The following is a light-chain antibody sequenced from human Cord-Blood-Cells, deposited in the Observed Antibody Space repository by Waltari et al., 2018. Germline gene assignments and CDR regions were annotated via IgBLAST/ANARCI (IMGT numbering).Light chain of an antibody. Sequence: DIQMTQSPSSLSASVGDRVTMTCRASQRISNYLNWYQQKPGKAPKLLIYAASRLQSGGPSRFSGSGSGTDFTLTSSSLQPEDSATYYCQQSYSTPRTFGQGTKLEIK. V-gene: IGKV1-39*01. J-gene: IGKJ2*01. CDR2: AAS. CDR3: QQSYSTPRT. CDR1: QRISNY.